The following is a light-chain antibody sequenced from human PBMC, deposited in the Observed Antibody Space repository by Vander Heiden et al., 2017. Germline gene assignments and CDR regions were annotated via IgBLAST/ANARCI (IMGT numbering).Light chain of an antibody. CDR1: SSNIGSNT. CDR3: AAWDDSLNGWV. J-gene: IGLJ3*02. Sequence: QSVLTQPPSASGTPRPRVTISCSGSSSNIGSNTVNWYQQLPGTAPKHLIYSNNQRPSGVPDRFSGSKSGTSASLAISGLQSEDEADYYCAAWDDSLNGWVFGGGTKLTVL. CDR2: SNN. V-gene: IGLV1-44*01.